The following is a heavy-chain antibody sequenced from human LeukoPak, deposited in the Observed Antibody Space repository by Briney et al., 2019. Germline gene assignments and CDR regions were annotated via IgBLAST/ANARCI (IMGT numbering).Heavy chain of an antibody. V-gene: IGHV1-69*13. CDR3: ARDHGSGSYDY. D-gene: IGHD1-26*01. J-gene: IGHJ4*02. Sequence: ASVKVSCKASGGTFSSYAISWVRQAPGQGLEWMGGIIPIFGTANYAQRFQGRVTITADESTSTAYMELSSLRSEDTAVYYCARDHGSGSYDYWGQGTLVTVSS. CDR2: IIPIFGTA. CDR1: GGTFSSYA.